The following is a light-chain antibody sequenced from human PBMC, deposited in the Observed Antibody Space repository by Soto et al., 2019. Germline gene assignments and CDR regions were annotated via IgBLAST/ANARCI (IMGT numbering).Light chain of an antibody. CDR2: GGS. CDR1: QSINIY. J-gene: IGKJ2*01. CDR3: QQSYISPYT. V-gene: IGKV1-39*01. Sequence: IQMTQSPSSLSASVGDSVTVTCRASQSINIYLNWYQQKQGKAPTLLIYGGSSLQSGVPSRFTGGGSRTDFTLTISSLQPEDFATYYCQQSYISPYTFGQGTKLEIK.